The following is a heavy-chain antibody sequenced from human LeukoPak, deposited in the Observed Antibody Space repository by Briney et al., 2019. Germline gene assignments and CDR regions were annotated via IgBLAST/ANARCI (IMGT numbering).Heavy chain of an antibody. J-gene: IGHJ4*02. V-gene: IGHV1-18*01. Sequence: GASVKVSCKASGYTFTSYGISWVRQAPGQGLEWMGWISAYNGNTNYAQKLQGRVTMTTDTSTSTAYMELRSLRSDDTAVYYCARDSRGSGYCDYFDYWGQGTLVTVSS. CDR1: GYTFTSYG. D-gene: IGHD3-3*01. CDR2: ISAYNGNT. CDR3: ARDSRGSGYCDYFDY.